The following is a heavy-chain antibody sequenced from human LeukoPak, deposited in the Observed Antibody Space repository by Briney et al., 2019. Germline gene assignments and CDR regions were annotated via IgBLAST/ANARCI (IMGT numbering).Heavy chain of an antibody. Sequence: SETLSLTRTVSGDSLSYFYWSWIRQPPRKGLEWIGYIYNSGSTHYNPSLKSRVTISLDTSKNQFSLKLSSVTAADTAVYYCARGVVAAAGRTFDFWGQGTLVTVSS. CDR2: IYNSGST. CDR3: ARGVVAAAGRTFDF. V-gene: IGHV4-59*01. CDR1: GDSLSYFY. J-gene: IGHJ4*02. D-gene: IGHD6-13*01.